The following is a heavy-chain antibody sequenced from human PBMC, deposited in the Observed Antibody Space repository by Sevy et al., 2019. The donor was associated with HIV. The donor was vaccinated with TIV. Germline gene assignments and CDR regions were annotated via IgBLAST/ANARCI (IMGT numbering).Heavy chain of an antibody. CDR1: GGSISSYY. Sequence: SETLSLTCTVSGGSISSYYWSWIRQPAGRGLEWIGRIYTSGSTNYNPSLKSRVTMSVDTSKNRFSLKLSSVTAADTAVYYCARATISDFGVVIFDYWGQGTLVTVSS. D-gene: IGHD3-3*01. CDR3: ARATISDFGVVIFDY. CDR2: IYTSGST. V-gene: IGHV4-4*07. J-gene: IGHJ4*02.